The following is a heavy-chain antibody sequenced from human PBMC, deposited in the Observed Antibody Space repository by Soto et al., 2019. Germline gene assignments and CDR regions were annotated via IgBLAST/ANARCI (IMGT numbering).Heavy chain of an antibody. Sequence: PSETLSLTCDVSGVSISENHWSWIRQAPGKGLEWVANIKQDGSEKYYVDSVKGRFTISRDNAKNSLYLQMNSLRAEDTAVYYCARDLASTTIPNYWGQGTLVPVSS. CDR3: ARDLASTTIPNY. CDR2: IKQDGSEK. J-gene: IGHJ4*02. CDR1: GVSISENH. D-gene: IGHD4-17*01. V-gene: IGHV3-7*01.